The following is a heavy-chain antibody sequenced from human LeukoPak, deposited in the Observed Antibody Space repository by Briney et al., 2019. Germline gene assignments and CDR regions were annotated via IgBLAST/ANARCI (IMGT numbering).Heavy chain of an antibody. V-gene: IGHV4-38-2*02. CDR1: GYSISSGYY. CDR2: IYHSGST. CDR3: ARAPMVRGVMAYYYYMDV. J-gene: IGHJ6*03. Sequence: KSSETLSLTCTVSGYSISSGYYWGWIRQPPGKGLEWIGSIYHSGSTYYNPSLKSRVTISVDTSKNQFSLKLSSVTAADTAVYYCARAPMVRGVMAYYYYMDVWGKGTTVTVSS. D-gene: IGHD3-10*01.